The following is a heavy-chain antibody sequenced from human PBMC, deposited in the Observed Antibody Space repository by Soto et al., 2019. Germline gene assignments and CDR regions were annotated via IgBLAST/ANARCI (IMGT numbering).Heavy chain of an antibody. CDR1: GFTFSDYY. V-gene: IGHV3-11*01. D-gene: IGHD3-16*02. CDR3: ARDRSDPRPNGFDI. Sequence: PGGSLRLSCAASGFTFSDYYMSWIRQAPGKGLEWVSYITSRGPTMSYADSVKGRFTISRDNARNSLYLQMNSLRVEDTAVYYCARDRSDPRPNGFDICGQGTMVTVSS. CDR2: ITSRGPTM. J-gene: IGHJ3*02.